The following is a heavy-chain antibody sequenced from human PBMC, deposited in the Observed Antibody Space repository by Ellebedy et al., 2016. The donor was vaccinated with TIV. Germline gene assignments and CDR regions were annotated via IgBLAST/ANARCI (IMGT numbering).Heavy chain of an antibody. CDR1: GVSIRSYY. V-gene: IGHV4-59*01. CDR3: AQGGRGGMNWFDS. CDR2: IYYTGNR. D-gene: IGHD1-26*01. Sequence: SETLSLXXTVSGVSIRSYYWTWIRQSPGKGLEYIGYIYYTGNRDYNPSLKSRVTMSVDTSNNHFSLELSPVTAADTAIYYCAQGGRGGMNWFDSWGQGTLVTVSS. J-gene: IGHJ5*01.